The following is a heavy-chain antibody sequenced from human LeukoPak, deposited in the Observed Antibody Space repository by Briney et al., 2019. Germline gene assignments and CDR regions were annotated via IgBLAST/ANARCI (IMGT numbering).Heavy chain of an antibody. CDR2: IKQDGSGK. V-gene: IGHV3-7*01. CDR3: AKSVASDAY. Sequence: GGSLRLSCAPSGFIFSNYWMSWVRQAPGKGLEWVAMIKQDGSGKYYVGSVKGRFTISRDNAKNSLYLQMNSLTAEDTAVYYCAKSVASDAYWGQGTLVTVSS. J-gene: IGHJ4*02. CDR1: GFIFSNYW. D-gene: IGHD5-12*01.